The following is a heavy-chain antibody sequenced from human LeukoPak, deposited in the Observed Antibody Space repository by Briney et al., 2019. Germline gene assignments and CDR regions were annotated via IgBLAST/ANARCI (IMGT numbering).Heavy chain of an antibody. V-gene: IGHV3-9*01. CDR1: GFTFDDYA. CDR3: AKAILYDSSGYFDY. D-gene: IGHD3-22*01. J-gene: IGHJ4*02. Sequence: GGSLRLSCAASGFTFDDYAMHWVRQAPGKGLEWVSGISWNSGSIGYADSVKGRFTISRDNAKNSLYLQMNSLRAEDTALYYCAKAILYDSSGYFDYWGQGTPVTVSS. CDR2: ISWNSGSI.